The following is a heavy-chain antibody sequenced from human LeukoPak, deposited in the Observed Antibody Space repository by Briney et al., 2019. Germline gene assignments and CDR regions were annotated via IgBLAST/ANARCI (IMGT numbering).Heavy chain of an antibody. Sequence: PSETLSLTCTVSGVSISSYYWSWIRQPPGKGLEWIGYIYYSGSTNYNPSLKSRVTISVDTSKNQFSLKLSSVTAADTAVYYCARSGFFDYWGQGTLVTVSS. D-gene: IGHD3-10*01. J-gene: IGHJ4*02. V-gene: IGHV4-59*01. CDR3: ARSGFFDY. CDR2: IYYSGST. CDR1: GVSISSYY.